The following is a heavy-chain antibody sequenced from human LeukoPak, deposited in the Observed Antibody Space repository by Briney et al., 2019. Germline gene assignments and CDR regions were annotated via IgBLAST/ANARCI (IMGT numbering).Heavy chain of an antibody. J-gene: IGHJ1*01. CDR3: AKDVVGASAEYFQH. CDR2: ISSSSTI. Sequence: PGGSLRLSCAASGFTFSSYSMNWVRQAPGKGLEWVSYISSSSTIYYADSVKGRFTISRDNAKNSLYLQMNSLRAEDTAVYYCAKDVVGASAEYFQHWGQGTLVTVSS. CDR1: GFTFSSYS. V-gene: IGHV3-48*01. D-gene: IGHD1-26*01.